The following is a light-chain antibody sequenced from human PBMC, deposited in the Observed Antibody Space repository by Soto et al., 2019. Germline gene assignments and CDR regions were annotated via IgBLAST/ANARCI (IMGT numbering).Light chain of an antibody. CDR3: QQRSSRPREIS. Sequence: EILLTQSPSTLSLSPGERATLSCRASQSIGRFLAWYQHKPGQAPRLLIYDASNRATGIPARLSASGSETDFTLTISSLEPEDFAVYYCQQRSSRPREISFGQGTRLEIK. CDR2: DAS. J-gene: IGKJ5*01. CDR1: QSIGRF. V-gene: IGKV3-11*01.